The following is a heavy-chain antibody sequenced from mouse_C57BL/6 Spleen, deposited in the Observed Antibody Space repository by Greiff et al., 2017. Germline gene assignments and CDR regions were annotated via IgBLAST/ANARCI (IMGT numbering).Heavy chain of an antibody. CDR2: IYPGDGDT. V-gene: IGHV1-82*01. J-gene: IGHJ1*03. CDR1: GYAFSSSW. Sequence: QVQLKQSGPELVKPGASVKISCKASGYAFSSSWMNWVKQRPGKGLEWIGRIYPGDGDTNYNGKFKGKATLTADKSSSTAYMQLSSLTSEDSAVYFCARGDGYHYWYFDVWGTGTTVTVSS. D-gene: IGHD2-3*01. CDR3: ARGDGYHYWYFDV.